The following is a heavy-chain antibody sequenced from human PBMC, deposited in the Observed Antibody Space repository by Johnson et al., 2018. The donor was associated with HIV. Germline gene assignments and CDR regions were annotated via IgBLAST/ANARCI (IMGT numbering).Heavy chain of an antibody. V-gene: IGHV3-66*04. Sequence: VQLVESGGGLVQPGGSLRLSCAASGFTVSSNYMSWVRQAPGKGLEWVSVIYSSGSTYYADSVKGRFTISRDISKNTLYLQMNSLRAEDTAVYYCAKRHEQLVEPDAFDIWGQGTMVTVSS. J-gene: IGHJ3*02. CDR2: IYSSGST. CDR1: GFTVSSNY. D-gene: IGHD6-6*01. CDR3: AKRHEQLVEPDAFDI.